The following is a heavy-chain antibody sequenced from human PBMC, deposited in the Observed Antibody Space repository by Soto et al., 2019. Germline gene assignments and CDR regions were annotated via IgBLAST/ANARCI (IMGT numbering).Heavy chain of an antibody. CDR1: GYTFTSYG. J-gene: IGHJ4*02. Sequence: QVQLVQSGAEVKKPGASVKVSCKASGYTFTSYGISWVRQAPGQGLEWMGWISAYNGNTNYAQKLQDRGTMTTETSTSTDYMELRSLRSDDSALYYCARGGYYDYIWGSYRTQYFDYWGQGTLVTVSS. CDR3: ARGGYYDYIWGSYRTQYFDY. D-gene: IGHD3-16*02. V-gene: IGHV1-18*01. CDR2: ISAYNGNT.